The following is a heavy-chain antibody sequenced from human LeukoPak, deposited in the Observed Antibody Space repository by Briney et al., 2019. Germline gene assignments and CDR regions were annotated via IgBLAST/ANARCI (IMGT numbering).Heavy chain of an antibody. V-gene: IGHV3-33*01. CDR1: GFTFSTYV. D-gene: IGHD6-19*01. CDR3: ARALALADNYSYYGMCV. CDR2: MWHDGSSK. Sequence: GGSLVLSCVASGFTFSTYVMHWVRQAPGKGLEWVAVMWHDGSSKYHADSVKGRFTLSRDSFKNTLYLQMNSLRADDTAVYYCARALALADNYSYYGMCVWMQVSTVTVSS. J-gene: IGHJ6*01.